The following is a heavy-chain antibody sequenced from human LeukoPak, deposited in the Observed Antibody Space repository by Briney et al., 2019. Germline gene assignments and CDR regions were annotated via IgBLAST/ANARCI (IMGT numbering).Heavy chain of an antibody. CDR3: ARERATRAPNYYYYGMDV. CDR1: GGSISSYY. CDR2: IYYSGST. J-gene: IGHJ6*02. Sequence: SETLSLTCTVSGGSISSYYWSWIRQPPGMGLEWIGYIYYSGSTNYNPSLKSRVTISVDTSKNQFSLKLSSVTAADTAVYYCARERATRAPNYYYYGMDVWGQGTTVTVSS. V-gene: IGHV4-59*01.